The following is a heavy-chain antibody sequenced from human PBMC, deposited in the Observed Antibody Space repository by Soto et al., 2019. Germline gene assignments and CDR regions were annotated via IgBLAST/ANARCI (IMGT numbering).Heavy chain of an antibody. V-gene: IGHV5-51*01. Sequence: PGESLKISCKGSGYSFTSYWIGWVRQMPGKGLEWMGIIYPGDSDTRYSPSFQGQVTISADKSISTAYLQWSSLKASDTAMYYCARHPSYGGNWGGYYYYGMDVWGQGTTVTVSS. D-gene: IGHD2-21*01. CDR1: GYSFTSYW. CDR2: IYPGDSDT. CDR3: ARHPSYGGNWGGYYYYGMDV. J-gene: IGHJ6*02.